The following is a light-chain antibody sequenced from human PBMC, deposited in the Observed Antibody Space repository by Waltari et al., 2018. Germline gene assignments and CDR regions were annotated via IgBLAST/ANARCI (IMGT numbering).Light chain of an antibody. CDR2: DVI. CDR3: SSYTTSSTLV. Sequence: QSALTQPASVSASPGQSITISCTGGGTDVGRYNFVSWYQKHPGKAPKLMIYDVINRLSGVSNRFSGSKSGNTASLTISGLQPEDEADYYCSSYTTSSTLVFGGGTKVTVL. CDR1: GTDVGRYNF. J-gene: IGLJ2*01. V-gene: IGLV2-14*03.